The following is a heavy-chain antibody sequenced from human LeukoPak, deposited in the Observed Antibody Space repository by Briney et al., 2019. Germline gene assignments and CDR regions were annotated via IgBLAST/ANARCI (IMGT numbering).Heavy chain of an antibody. Sequence: SQTLSLTCTVSGGSISSGSYYWSWIQQPAGKGLEWIGRIYTSGSTNYNPSLKSRVTISVDTSKNQFSLKLSSVTAADTAVYYCASGYCSSTSCHPPYYGMDVWGQGTTVTVSS. D-gene: IGHD2-2*01. CDR2: IYTSGST. V-gene: IGHV4-61*02. CDR3: ASGYCSSTSCHPPYYGMDV. J-gene: IGHJ6*02. CDR1: GGSISSGSYY.